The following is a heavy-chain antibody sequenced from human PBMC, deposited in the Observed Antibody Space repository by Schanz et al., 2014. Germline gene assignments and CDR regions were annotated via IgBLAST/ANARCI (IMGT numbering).Heavy chain of an antibody. V-gene: IGHV3-23*04. CDR1: GFTFSTST. Sequence: EVQLVESGGGLVQPGGSLRLSCAASGFTFSTSTMHWVRQAPGKGLEWVSTIGTSGGTNYAESVKGRFTISRDNSKNTLYLQMNSLRAEDTAVYYCARDRRNADLDYWGQGTLVTVSS. CDR3: ARDRRNADLDY. J-gene: IGHJ4*02. D-gene: IGHD1-1*01. CDR2: IGTSGGT.